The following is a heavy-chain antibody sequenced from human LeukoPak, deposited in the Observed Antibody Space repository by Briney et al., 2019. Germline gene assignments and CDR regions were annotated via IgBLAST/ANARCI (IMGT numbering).Heavy chain of an antibody. CDR3: ARDAYYYDRRAFDI. CDR1: GGSISSSSYY. J-gene: IGHJ3*02. V-gene: IGHV4-39*02. D-gene: IGHD3-22*01. Sequence: SETLSLTCTVSGGSISSSSYYWGWIRQPPGKGLEWIGSIYYSGSTYYNPSLKSRVTISVDTSKNQFSLKLSSVTAADTAVYYCARDAYYYDRRAFDIWGQGTMVTVSS. CDR2: IYYSGST.